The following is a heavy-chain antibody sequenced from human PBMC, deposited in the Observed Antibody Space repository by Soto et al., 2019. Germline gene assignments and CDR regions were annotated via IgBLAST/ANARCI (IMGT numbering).Heavy chain of an antibody. V-gene: IGHV4-61*01. J-gene: IGHJ4*02. Sequence: SETLSLTRTVSGGSVSSGSYYWSWIRQPPGKGLEWIGYIYYSGSTNYNPSLKSRVTISVDTSKNQFSLKLSSVTAADTAVYYCARRKVDCTNGVCYSFDYWGQGTLVTVSS. CDR1: GGSVSSGSYY. CDR3: ARRKVDCTNGVCYSFDY. D-gene: IGHD2-8*01. CDR2: IYYSGST.